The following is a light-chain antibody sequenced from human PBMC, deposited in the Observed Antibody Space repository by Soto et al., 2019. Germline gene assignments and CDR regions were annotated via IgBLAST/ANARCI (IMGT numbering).Light chain of an antibody. V-gene: IGLV1-44*01. Sequence: QSVLTQTPSTSGTPGQRVTISCSGRGSNIGSHAVNWYQQLPGTAPKLLIYNNNQRPSGVPDRFSGSKSGTSASLAISGLQSEDEANYYCASWDDSLNGYAVFGGGTQLTVL. CDR1: GSNIGSHA. J-gene: IGLJ7*01. CDR3: ASWDDSLNGYAV. CDR2: NNN.